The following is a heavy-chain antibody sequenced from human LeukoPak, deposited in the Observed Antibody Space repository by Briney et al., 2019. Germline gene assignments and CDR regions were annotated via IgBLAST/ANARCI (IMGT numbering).Heavy chain of an antibody. CDR1: GGDITTSIRSIGSYY. J-gene: IGHJ4*02. V-gene: IGHV4-61*03. CDR3: ARAPYYYDSGGYWSKPRYFDY. D-gene: IGHD3-22*01. Sequence: SETLSLTCSVSGGDITTSIRSIGSYYWSWLRQPPGKGLEWISYIYDSGIANYNPSLKSRVTISVDMPKNHFSLKLTSVTAADTAIYYCARAPYYYDSGGYWSKPRYFDYWGQGIPVTVSS. CDR2: IYDSGIA.